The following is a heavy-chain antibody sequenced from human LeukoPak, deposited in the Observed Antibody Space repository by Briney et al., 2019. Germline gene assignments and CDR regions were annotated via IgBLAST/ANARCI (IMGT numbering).Heavy chain of an antibody. Sequence: PSETLPLSCSVPVGPISGYYWSWIRWTPGKGLEGIGYIYYSRNTNYNPSLKNRVTISVDTSKNQFSLKLSSVTAADTAVYYCARHRPLDNDGFDIWGQGTMVTVSS. V-gene: IGHV4-59*08. CDR2: IYYSRNT. CDR1: VGPISGYY. CDR3: ARHRPLDNDGFDI. D-gene: IGHD1-14*01. J-gene: IGHJ3*02.